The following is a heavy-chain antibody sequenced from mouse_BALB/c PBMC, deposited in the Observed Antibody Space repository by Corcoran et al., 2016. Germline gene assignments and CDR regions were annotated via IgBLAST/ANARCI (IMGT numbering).Heavy chain of an antibody. V-gene: IGHV1-9*01. J-gene: IGHJ4*01. Sequence: QVQLQQSGAELMKPGASVKISCKATGYTFSRYWIEWVKQRPGHGLEWIGEILPGSGSTNYNEKFKGKATFTADTSSNTAYMQLSSLTSEDSAVYYCARKGLLSYYAMDYWGQGTSVTVSS. CDR2: ILPGSGST. D-gene: IGHD2-1*01. CDR3: ARKGLLSYYAMDY. CDR1: GYTFSRYW.